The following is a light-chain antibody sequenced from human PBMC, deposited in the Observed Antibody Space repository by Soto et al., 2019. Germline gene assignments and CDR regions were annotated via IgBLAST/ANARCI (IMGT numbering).Light chain of an antibody. Sequence: DIQMTQSPSSLSASVGDRVSITCQASQDITSYLNWFQQKPGKAPKLLIYDASDLEPEVPSRFSGIGSGTEFTFPISGLLPEDFATYYCQQYAYCPYTFGQGTKLEIK. V-gene: IGKV1-33*01. CDR1: QDITSY. CDR3: QQYAYCPYT. J-gene: IGKJ2*01. CDR2: DAS.